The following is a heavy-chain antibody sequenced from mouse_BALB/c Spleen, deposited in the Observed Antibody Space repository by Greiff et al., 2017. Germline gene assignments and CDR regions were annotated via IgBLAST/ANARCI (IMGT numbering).Heavy chain of an antibody. D-gene: IGHD1-1*01. CDR1: GYTFTDYA. Sequence: VKLMESGAELVRPGVSVKISCKGSGYTFTDYAMHWVKQSHAKSLEWIGVISTYYGDASYNQKFKGKATMTVDKSSSTAYMELSSLASEDSALYYCARGIIYYYGSFHDYWGQGTTLTVSS. CDR3: ARGIIYYYGSFHDY. V-gene: IGHV1S137*01. J-gene: IGHJ2*01. CDR2: ISTYYGDA.